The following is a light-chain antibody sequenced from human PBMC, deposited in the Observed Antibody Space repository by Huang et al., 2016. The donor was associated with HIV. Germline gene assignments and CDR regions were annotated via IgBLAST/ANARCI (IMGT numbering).Light chain of an antibody. V-gene: IGKV1D-13*01. J-gene: IGKJ5*01. Sequence: AVQLTQFPSSLSAAVGDRVVITCRASQDISTSLAWYQQKPGMAPKRLISAASKLQSGVSTRFSGDSAGAYFTLVITNVQPEDVATYYCQQLHDYPITFGRGTRLDIK. CDR1: QDISTS. CDR3: QQLHDYPIT. CDR2: AAS.